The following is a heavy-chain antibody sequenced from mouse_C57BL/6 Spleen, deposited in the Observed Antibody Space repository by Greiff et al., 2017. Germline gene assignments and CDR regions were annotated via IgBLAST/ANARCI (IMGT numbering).Heavy chain of an antibody. J-gene: IGHJ4*01. V-gene: IGHV3-6*01. CDR1: GYSITSGYY. CDR3: AREVWTDYAMDY. CDR2: ISYDGSN. Sequence: EVQLQESGPGLVKPSQSLSLTCSVTGYSITSGYYWNWIRQFPGNKLEWMGYISYDGSNNYKPSLKNRISITRDTSKNQFFLKLNSVTTEDTATYYCAREVWTDYAMDYWGQGTSVTVSS.